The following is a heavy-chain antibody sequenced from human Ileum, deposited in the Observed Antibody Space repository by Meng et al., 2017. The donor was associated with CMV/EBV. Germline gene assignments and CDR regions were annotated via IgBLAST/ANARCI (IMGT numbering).Heavy chain of an antibody. CDR2: ISSSSSTI. CDR1: EFTFSTYT. J-gene: IGHJ6*02. D-gene: IGHD3-16*01. Sequence: GESLKISCAASEFTFSTYTMNWVRQAPGKGLEWVSYISSSSSTISYADSVKGRFTVSRDNAKNSLYLQMNSLRAEDTAVYYCARLRYYGMDVWGQGTTVTVS. CDR3: ARLRYYGMDV. V-gene: IGHV3-48*04.